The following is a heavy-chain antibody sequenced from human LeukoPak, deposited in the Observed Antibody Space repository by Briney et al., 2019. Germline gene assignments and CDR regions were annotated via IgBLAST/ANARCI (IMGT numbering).Heavy chain of an antibody. V-gene: IGHV1-46*01. Sequence: ASVKVSCKASGYTFTSYYMHWVRQAPGQGLEWMGIINPSGGSTSYAQKFQGRVTMTRDMSTSTVYMELSSLRSEDTAVYYCARDLAEIFGVVIMGYWGQGTLVTVSP. CDR2: INPSGGST. D-gene: IGHD3-3*01. CDR1: GYTFTSYY. CDR3: ARDLAEIFGVVIMGY. J-gene: IGHJ4*02.